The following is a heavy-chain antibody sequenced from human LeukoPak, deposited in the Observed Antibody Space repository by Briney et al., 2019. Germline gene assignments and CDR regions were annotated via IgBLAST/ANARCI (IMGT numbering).Heavy chain of an antibody. V-gene: IGHV3-53*01. CDR3: AKDSGWYLPFDY. CDR2: IYSGDRGGDT. CDR1: GFTVSNNY. Sequence: PGGSLRLSCAASGFTVSNNYMSWVRQAPGKGLEWVSVIYSGDRGGDTYYADSVKGRFTISRDNSKNTLYLQMNSLRAEDTAVYYCAKDSGWYLPFDYWGQGTLVTVSS. J-gene: IGHJ4*02. D-gene: IGHD6-19*01.